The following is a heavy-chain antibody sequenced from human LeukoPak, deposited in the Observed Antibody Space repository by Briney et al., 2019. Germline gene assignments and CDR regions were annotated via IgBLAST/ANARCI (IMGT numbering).Heavy chain of an antibody. J-gene: IGHJ4*02. CDR2: ISAYNGNT. V-gene: IGHV1-18*01. CDR1: GYTFTSYG. CDR3: ARDYCSGGSCYSVSLDY. Sequence: GASVKVSCKASGYTFTSYGISWVRQAPGRGLEWMGWISAYNGNTNYAQKLQGRVTMTTDTSTSTAYMELRSLRSDDTAVYYCARDYCSGGSCYSVSLDYWGQGTLVTVSS. D-gene: IGHD2-15*01.